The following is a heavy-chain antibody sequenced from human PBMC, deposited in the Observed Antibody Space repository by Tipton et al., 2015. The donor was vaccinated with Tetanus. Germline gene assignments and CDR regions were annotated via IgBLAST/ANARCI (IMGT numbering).Heavy chain of an antibody. CDR2: IYYSGNT. Sequence: TLSLTCTVSGGSISTYHWNWIRQSPGKGLEWIGYIYYSGNTNYNPSLKSRVTISIDTSKNQFSLKLTSVTAADSAVYYCEGMNGSGYILWGQGTLVTVSA. J-gene: IGHJ3*01. V-gene: IGHV4-59*01. D-gene: IGHD5-12*01. CDR3: EGMNGSGYIL. CDR1: GGSISTYH.